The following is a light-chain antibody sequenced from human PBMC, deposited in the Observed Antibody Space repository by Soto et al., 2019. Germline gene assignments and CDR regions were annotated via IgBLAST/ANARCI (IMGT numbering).Light chain of an antibody. CDR3: VSFTTSRSYV. CDR1: SSDIGGNDY. Sequence: QSAGTQPASVSDSSGQSITISCNGTSSDIGGNDYVSWYRQYPGEAPKLIIYDVANRPSGVSNRFSGSKSGNTASLIISGLQAEDEADYYCVSFTTSRSYVFGTGTKVTVL. J-gene: IGLJ1*01. CDR2: DVA. V-gene: IGLV2-14*03.